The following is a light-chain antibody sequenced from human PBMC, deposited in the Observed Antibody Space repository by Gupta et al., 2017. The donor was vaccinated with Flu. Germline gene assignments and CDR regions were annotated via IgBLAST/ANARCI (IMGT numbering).Light chain of an antibody. J-gene: IGKJ2*01. Sequence: PSSLSASIGDRVIITCRASQSISSYLNWFQQKPGKAPKALIYNASKLQSGVPSRFSGSGSGTEFTLTISRRQPEDFATYYCQQSDSTLYTFGQGTKLEIK. CDR2: NAS. CDR3: QQSDSTLYT. V-gene: IGKV1-39*01. CDR1: QSISSY.